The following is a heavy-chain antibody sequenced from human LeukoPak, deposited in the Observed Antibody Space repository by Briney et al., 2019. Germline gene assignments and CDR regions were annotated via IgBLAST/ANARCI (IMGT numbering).Heavy chain of an antibody. CDR2: IYYSGSP. CDR3: ATRRTANNY. J-gene: IGHJ4*02. D-gene: IGHD5-18*01. Sequence: SETLSVTCTVSGGSICNIIYYRVWIRQPPGKGLECIGSIYYSGSPYYNPSLKSRVTISVDTSKNQFSLRLSSVTAADPAVYYSATRRTANNYWGQGTLVTVSS. CDR1: GGSICNIIYY. V-gene: IGHV4-39*01.